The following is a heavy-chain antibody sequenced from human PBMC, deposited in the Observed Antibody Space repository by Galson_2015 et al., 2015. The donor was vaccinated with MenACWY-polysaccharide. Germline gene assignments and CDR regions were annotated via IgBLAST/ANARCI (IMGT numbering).Heavy chain of an antibody. Sequence: SLRLSCAASGFTFSSYDMNWVRQAPGKGLEWVSYISSSRSTIYYADSVKGRFTISRDNAKNSLYLQMNSLRAEDTAVYYCARDPRNYGDSAWFDPWGQETLVTVSS. CDR1: GFTFSSYD. CDR2: ISSSRSTI. D-gene: IGHD4-17*01. J-gene: IGHJ5*02. CDR3: ARDPRNYGDSAWFDP. V-gene: IGHV3-48*01.